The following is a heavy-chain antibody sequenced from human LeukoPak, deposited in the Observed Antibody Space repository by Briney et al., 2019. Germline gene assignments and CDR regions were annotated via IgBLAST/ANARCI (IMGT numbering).Heavy chain of an antibody. CDR2: ISSSSSYI. CDR1: GFTFSSYS. V-gene: IGHV3-21*01. D-gene: IGHD2-21*02. J-gene: IGHJ4*02. CDR3: ARSRVAVVTAIVY. Sequence: PGGSLRLSCAASGFTFSSYSMNWVRQAPGKGLEWVSSISSSSSYIYYADSVKGRFTISRDNAKNSLYLQMNSLRAEDTAVYCCARSRVAVVTAIVYWGQGTLVTVSS.